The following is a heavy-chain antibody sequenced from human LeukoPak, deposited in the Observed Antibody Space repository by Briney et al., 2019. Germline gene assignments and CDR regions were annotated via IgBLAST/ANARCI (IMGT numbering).Heavy chain of an antibody. CDR1: GGSISSSSYY. J-gene: IGHJ4*02. CDR2: IYYSGST. CDR3: ASSYYYDSSGYYPHFDY. D-gene: IGHD3-22*01. Sequence: PSETLSLTCTVSGGSISSSSYYWGWIRQPPGKGLEWIGSIYYSGSTNYNPSLKSRVTISVDTSKNQFSLKLSSVTAADTAVYYCASSYYYDSSGYYPHFDYWGQGTLVTVSS. V-gene: IGHV4-39*07.